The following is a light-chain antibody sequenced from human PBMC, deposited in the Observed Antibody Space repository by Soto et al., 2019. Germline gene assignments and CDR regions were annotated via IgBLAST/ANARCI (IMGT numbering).Light chain of an antibody. Sequence: QAVVTQPRSVSGSPGQSVTISCTGTSSDVGGYNYVSWYQQHPGKAPKLMIYDVSKRPSGVPDRFSGSKSGNTASLTISGLQAEDEADYYCCSYADRYSLYVFGTGTKLTVL. V-gene: IGLV2-11*01. J-gene: IGLJ1*01. CDR2: DVS. CDR1: SSDVGGYNY. CDR3: CSYADRYSLYV.